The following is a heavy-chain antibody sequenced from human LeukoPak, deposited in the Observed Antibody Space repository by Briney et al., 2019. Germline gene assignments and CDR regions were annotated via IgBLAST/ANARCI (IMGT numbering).Heavy chain of an antibody. CDR2: ISGSGGST. D-gene: IGHD2-2*01. J-gene: IGHJ4*02. CDR1: GFTFSSYA. V-gene: IGHV3-23*01. CDR3: AKDAPVNIVVVPAANS. Sequence: GGSLRLSCSAPGFTFSSYAMSWVRQAPGKGLEWVSAISGSGGSTYYADSVKGRFTISRDNSKNTLYLQMNSLRAEDTAVYYCAKDAPVNIVVVPAANSWGQGTLVTVSS.